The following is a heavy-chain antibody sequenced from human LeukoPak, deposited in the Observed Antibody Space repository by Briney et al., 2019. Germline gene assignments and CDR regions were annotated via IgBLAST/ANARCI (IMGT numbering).Heavy chain of an antibody. V-gene: IGHV4-39*07. CDR2: IYYSETS. D-gene: IGHD3-10*01. Sequence: SETLSLTCTVSGDSISSINYYWGWIRQPPGKGLEWIGNIYYSETSSYNASLKSRVTISVDTSKNQFSLKLTSVIAVDTAVYFCAGDGGGGGFGELLTYSYYFYMDVWGKGTTVTISS. J-gene: IGHJ6*03. CDR3: AGDGGGGGFGELLTYSYYFYMDV. CDR1: GDSISSINYY.